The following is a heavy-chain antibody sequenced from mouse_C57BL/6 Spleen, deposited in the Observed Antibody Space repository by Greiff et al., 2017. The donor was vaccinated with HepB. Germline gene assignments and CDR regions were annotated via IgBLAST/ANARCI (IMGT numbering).Heavy chain of an antibody. CDR2: IYPGNSDT. CDR1: GYTFTSYW. J-gene: IGHJ4*01. CDR3: TREGYGSSSYYYAMDY. V-gene: IGHV1-5*01. Sequence: EVQLQQSGTVLARPGASVKMSCKTSGYTFTSYWMHWVKQRPGQGLEWIGAIYPGNSDTSYTQTFKGKAKLTAVTSASTAYMELSSLTNEDSAVYYCTREGYGSSSYYYAMDYWGQGTSVTVSS. D-gene: IGHD1-1*01.